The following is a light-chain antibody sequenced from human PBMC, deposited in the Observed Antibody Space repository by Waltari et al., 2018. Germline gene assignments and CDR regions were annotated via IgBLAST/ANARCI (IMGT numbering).Light chain of an antibody. Sequence: DVVMTQSPDSLAVSLGERAPLNCKSRQNLLWSYNCNNYLSWYQQKPGQPPKLLIYRASTREAGVPDRFSGSGSGTDFTLTINGLQAEDVAVYYCQQYYSTPPTFGQGTELKIK. J-gene: IGKJ2*01. CDR2: RAS. CDR3: QQYYSTPPT. V-gene: IGKV4-1*01. CDR1: QNLLWSYNCNNY.